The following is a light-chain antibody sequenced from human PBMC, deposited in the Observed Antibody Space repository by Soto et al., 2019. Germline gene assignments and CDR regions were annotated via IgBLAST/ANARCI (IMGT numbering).Light chain of an antibody. Sequence: DLQMTQSPSSLSPSVGDRVTITCRTSQSISSYLNWYQQKPGKAPKLLIYGASSLQSGVPSRFSGSGSGTDFTLTISSLQPEDFATYYCQQSYSTPPLTFGGGTKVEIK. CDR3: QQSYSTPPLT. CDR1: QSISSY. J-gene: IGKJ4*01. CDR2: GAS. V-gene: IGKV1-39*01.